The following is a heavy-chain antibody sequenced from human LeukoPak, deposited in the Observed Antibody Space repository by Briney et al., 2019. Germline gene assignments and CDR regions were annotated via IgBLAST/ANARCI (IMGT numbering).Heavy chain of an antibody. V-gene: IGHV1-2*06. D-gene: IGHD1-1*01. J-gene: IGHJ4*02. Sequence: ASVKVSCKASGYTFTGYYMHWVRQAPGQGLEWMGRINPNSGGTNYAQKFQGRVTMTRDTSISTAYMELSRLRSDDTAVYYCARGAKVLSDYFDYWGQGTLVTVSP. CDR2: INPNSGGT. CDR1: GYTFTGYY. CDR3: ARGAKVLSDYFDY.